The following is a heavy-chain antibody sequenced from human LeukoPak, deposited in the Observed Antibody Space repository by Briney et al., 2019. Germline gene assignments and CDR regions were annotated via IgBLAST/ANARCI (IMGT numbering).Heavy chain of an antibody. Sequence: SETLSLTCTVSGDSISSYYWSWIRQPPGGGLEWVGYIYHSGSTNYNPSLKSRVTISVDTSKNQFSLKLSSVTAADTAVYYCARGLERWFDPWGQGTLVTVSS. CDR1: GDSISSYY. J-gene: IGHJ5*02. V-gene: IGHV4-59*12. CDR3: ARGLERWFDP. D-gene: IGHD1-1*01. CDR2: IYHSGST.